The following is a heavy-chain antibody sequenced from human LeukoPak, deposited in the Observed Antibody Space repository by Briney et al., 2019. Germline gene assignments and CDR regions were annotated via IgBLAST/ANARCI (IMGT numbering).Heavy chain of an antibody. CDR3: ARDVGVVVITLDAFDI. CDR1: GFTFSDYY. D-gene: IGHD3-22*01. J-gene: IGHJ3*02. V-gene: IGHV3-11*04. CDR2: ISSSGSTI. Sequence: GGSLRLSCAASGFTFSDYYMSWIRQDPGKGLEWVSYISSSGSTIYYADSVKGRFTISRDNAKNSLYLQMNSLRAEDTAVYYCARDVGVVVITLDAFDIWGQGTMVTVSS.